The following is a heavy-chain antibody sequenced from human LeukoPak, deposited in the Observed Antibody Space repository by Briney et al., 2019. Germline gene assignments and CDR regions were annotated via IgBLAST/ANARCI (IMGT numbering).Heavy chain of an antibody. J-gene: IGHJ4*02. CDR2: ISASGGST. V-gene: IGHV3-23*01. Sequence: GGSLRLSCAASGFTFSSYAMSWVRQAPGKGLDWVSAISASGGSTSYADSVKGRFTISRDNSKNTLYLRMSSLGGEDTAVYYCVKERSSGWYVFDYWGQGTLSPSPQ. CDR1: GFTFSSYA. D-gene: IGHD6-19*01. CDR3: VKERSSGWYVFDY.